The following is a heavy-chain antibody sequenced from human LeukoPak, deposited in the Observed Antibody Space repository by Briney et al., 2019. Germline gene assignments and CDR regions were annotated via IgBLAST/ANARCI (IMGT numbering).Heavy chain of an antibody. CDR2: FYSSGST. Sequence: GGSLRLSCAASGFTVSSNYMSWVRQAPGKGLEWVSVFYSSGSTYYADSVQGRFTISRDNSKNTVHLQMNSLRAEDTAVYYCARGAGWNYFEYWGQGILVTVSS. CDR3: ARGAGWNYFEY. V-gene: IGHV3-66*02. J-gene: IGHJ4*02. CDR1: GFTVSSNY. D-gene: IGHD6-19*01.